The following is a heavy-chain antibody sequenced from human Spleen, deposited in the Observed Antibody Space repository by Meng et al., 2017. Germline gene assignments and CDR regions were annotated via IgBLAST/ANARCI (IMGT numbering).Heavy chain of an antibody. D-gene: IGHD6-13*01. Sequence: QVQLQESGPGMVKPSQPLSLTCSVSGASMTSDDYSWNWIRQHPGKGLEWIGYVFSSGSTHYNPSLKSQVSISIDTSKNKFFLRLTSVTAADTAVYYCARRRAAAGMGYWGQGTLVTVSS. CDR2: VFSSGST. CDR1: GASMTSDDYS. V-gene: IGHV4-31*01. J-gene: IGHJ4*02. CDR3: ARRRAAAGMGY.